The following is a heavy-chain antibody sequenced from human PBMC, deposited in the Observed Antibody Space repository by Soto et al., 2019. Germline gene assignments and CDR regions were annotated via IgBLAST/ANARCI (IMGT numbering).Heavy chain of an antibody. CDR2: ITPTLNIA. CDR1: GGTFSSYT. J-gene: IGHJ4*02. D-gene: IGHD1-26*01. V-gene: IGHV1-69*01. Sequence: QLQLVQSGAKVREPGSSVKVSCKASGGTFSSYTVIWVRQAPGQGLEWMGGITPTLNIAKYAEKFQGRVTITADESTSTVNIHLSSLRSEDTALYFCASGYYSGSNPSSFDYWGQGTLVAVSS. CDR3: ASGYYSGSNPSSFDY.